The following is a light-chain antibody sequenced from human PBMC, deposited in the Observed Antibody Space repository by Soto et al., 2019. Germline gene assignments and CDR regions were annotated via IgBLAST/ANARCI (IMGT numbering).Light chain of an antibody. CDR2: KAS. J-gene: IGKJ1*01. CDR3: QHYNSYPEA. CDR1: QTISSW. Sequence: DIHMTQSPSTLSGSVVDRVTITCLASQTISSWLAWYQQKPGKAPKLLIYKASTLKSGVPSRFRGSGSGTEFTLTISSLQPDDFATYYCQHYNSYPEAFGQGTKVDIK. V-gene: IGKV1-5*03.